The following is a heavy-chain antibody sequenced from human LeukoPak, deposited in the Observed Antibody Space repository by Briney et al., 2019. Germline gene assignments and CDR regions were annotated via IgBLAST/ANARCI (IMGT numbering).Heavy chain of an antibody. D-gene: IGHD2-15*01. Sequence: PSETLSLTCTVSGGSISGYYLTWLRKAPGKRLEWIGYIFSVGNTDSNPSLKSRVSMSTDTSKTHFSLRLRSVTAAGAAVYYCARGSRGPRDSGAYTTYGMDVWGQGTTVIVSS. CDR3: ARGSRGPRDSGAYTTYGMDV. V-gene: IGHV4-59*01. CDR1: GGSISGYY. CDR2: IFSVGNT. J-gene: IGHJ6*02.